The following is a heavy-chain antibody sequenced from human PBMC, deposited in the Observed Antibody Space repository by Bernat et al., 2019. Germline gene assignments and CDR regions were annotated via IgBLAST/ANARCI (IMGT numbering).Heavy chain of an antibody. CDR1: GFTFSSSI. CDR3: ARVVAAAGSPTYMDV. V-gene: IGHV3-21*01. Sequence: EVQLMESGGGLVKPGGSLRLSCAASGFTFSSSIFNWVRQAPGQGLEWVSSISGNSNYIYYADSVKGRFTISRDNAKNSLYLQMNSPRAEDTAVYYCARVVAAAGSPTYMDVWGKGTTVTVSS. D-gene: IGHD6-13*01. CDR2: ISGNSNYI. J-gene: IGHJ6*03.